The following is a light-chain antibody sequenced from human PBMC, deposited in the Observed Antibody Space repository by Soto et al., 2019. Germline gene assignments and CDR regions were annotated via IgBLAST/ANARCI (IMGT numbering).Light chain of an antibody. V-gene: IGLV2-8*01. CDR1: SSDVGDDKY. Sequence: QSALTQPPSASGSPGQSVTISCSGTSSDVGDDKYLSWYRQHPGKAPKLMIYEVSKRPSGVPDRFSGSKSGNTASLTVSGLQAEDEADYYCSSYASSNNNYVFGSGTKVTVL. J-gene: IGLJ1*01. CDR3: SSYASSNNNYV. CDR2: EVS.